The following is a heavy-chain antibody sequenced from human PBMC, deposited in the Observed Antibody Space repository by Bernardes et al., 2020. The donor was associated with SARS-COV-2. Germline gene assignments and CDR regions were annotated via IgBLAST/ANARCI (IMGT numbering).Heavy chain of an antibody. CDR1: GYPFTSYG. Sequence: SVEIYSNSSGYPFTSYGISLVRQSPGQGLEWMGWISAYNGNTNYAQKLQGRVTMTTDTSTSTAYMELRSLRSDDTAVYYCARDLGSGVVIILGYYYYGMDVWGQGTTVTVSS. J-gene: IGHJ6*02. CDR2: ISAYNGNT. V-gene: IGHV1-18*01. D-gene: IGHD3-3*01. CDR3: ARDLGSGVVIILGYYYYGMDV.